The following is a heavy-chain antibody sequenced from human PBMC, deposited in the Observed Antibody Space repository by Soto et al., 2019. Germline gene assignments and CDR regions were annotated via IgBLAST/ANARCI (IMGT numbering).Heavy chain of an antibody. CDR1: GGSISSGEYY. CDR3: AREGGAYYDSSGYCHHWFDP. J-gene: IGHJ5*02. V-gene: IGHV4-30-4*01. CDR2: IYYSGST. D-gene: IGHD3-22*01. Sequence: PSETLSLTCTVSGGSISSGEYYWSWIRQPPGKGLEWIGYIYYSGSTYYNPSLKSRVTISVDTSRNQFSLKLSSVTAADTAVYFCAREGGAYYDSSGYCHHWFDPWGQGTLVTVYS.